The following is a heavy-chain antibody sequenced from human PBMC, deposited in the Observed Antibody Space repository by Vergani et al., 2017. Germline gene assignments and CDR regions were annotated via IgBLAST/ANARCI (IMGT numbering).Heavy chain of an antibody. CDR1: GGTFSSYA. D-gene: IGHD2-2*01. Sequence: QVQLVQSGAEVKKPGSSVKVSCKASGGTFSSYAISWVRQAPGQGLEWMGGIIPIFGTANYAQKFQGRVTITADESTSTAYMELSSLRSEYTAVYYCARAGASPYCSSTSCPTADAFDIWGQGTMVTVSS. CDR3: ARAGASPYCSSTSCPTADAFDI. V-gene: IGHV1-69*01. CDR2: IIPIFGTA. J-gene: IGHJ3*02.